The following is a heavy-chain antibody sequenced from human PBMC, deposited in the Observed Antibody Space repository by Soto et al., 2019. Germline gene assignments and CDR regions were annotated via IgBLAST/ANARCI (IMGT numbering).Heavy chain of an antibody. Sequence: PSETLSLTCTVSGGSISSYYWSWIRQPPGKGLEWIGYIYYSGSTNYNPSLKSRVTISVDTSKNQFSLKLSSVTAADTAVYYCARAILRYFDWSPSYFDYWGQGTLVTVSS. V-gene: IGHV4-59*01. J-gene: IGHJ4*02. D-gene: IGHD3-9*01. CDR1: GGSISSYY. CDR3: ARAILRYFDWSPSYFDY. CDR2: IYYSGST.